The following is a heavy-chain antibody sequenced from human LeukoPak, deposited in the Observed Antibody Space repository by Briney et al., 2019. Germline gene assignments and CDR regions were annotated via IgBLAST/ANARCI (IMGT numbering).Heavy chain of an antibody. D-gene: IGHD6-19*01. Sequence: SETLSLTCAVYGGSFSGYYWSWIRQPTGKVLEYIGEINHSRSTSYNPSLKSRVTRSVDTSKNQFSLKLSAVTDGERAVYYCARGFRAVAVWWGQGTLVTVSS. CDR1: GGSFSGYY. J-gene: IGHJ4*02. CDR3: ARGFRAVAVW. CDR2: INHSRST. V-gene: IGHV4-34*01.